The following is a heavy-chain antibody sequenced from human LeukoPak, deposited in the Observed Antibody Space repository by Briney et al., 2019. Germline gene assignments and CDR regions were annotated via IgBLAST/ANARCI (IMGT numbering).Heavy chain of an antibody. Sequence: PSETLSLTCTVSGGSISSGGYYWSWIRQPPRKGLEWIGYIYHSGSTYYNPSLKSRVTISVDRSKNQFSLKLSSVTAADTAVYYCARSWAGDYYYYYMDVWGKGTTVTVSS. D-gene: IGHD3-16*01. CDR3: ARSWAGDYYYYYMDV. CDR1: GGSISSGGYY. CDR2: IYHSGST. J-gene: IGHJ6*03. V-gene: IGHV4-30-2*01.